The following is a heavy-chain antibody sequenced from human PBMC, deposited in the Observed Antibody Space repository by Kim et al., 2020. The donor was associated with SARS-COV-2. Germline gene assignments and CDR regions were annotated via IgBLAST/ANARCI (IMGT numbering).Heavy chain of an antibody. CDR2: INHSGST. CDR3: ARAPEDIVVVPAAMGGYDY. D-gene: IGHD2-2*01. V-gene: IGHV4-34*01. Sequence: SETLSLTCAVYGGSFSGYYWSWIRQPPGKGLEWIGEINHSGSTNYNPSLKSRVTISVDTSKNQFSLKLSSVTAADTAVYYCARAPEDIVVVPAAMGGYDYWGQGTLVTVSS. CDR1: GGSFSGYY. J-gene: IGHJ4*02.